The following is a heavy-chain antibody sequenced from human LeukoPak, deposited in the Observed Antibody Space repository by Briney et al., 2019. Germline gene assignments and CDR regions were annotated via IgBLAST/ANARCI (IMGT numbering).Heavy chain of an antibody. CDR1: VLTLRSYW. CDR3: TRPQYRYGPFDY. Sequence: PGGSLRLSSAACVLTLRSYWMQSGRQAPGKGLVWVSRIKTDGSSITNADSVKGRFTISRDNDKNTLYLQMNSLRAEDTSVYYCTRPQYRYGPFDYWRQGTLVTVSS. V-gene: IGHV3-74*01. CDR2: IKTDGSSI. J-gene: IGHJ4*02. D-gene: IGHD5-18*01.